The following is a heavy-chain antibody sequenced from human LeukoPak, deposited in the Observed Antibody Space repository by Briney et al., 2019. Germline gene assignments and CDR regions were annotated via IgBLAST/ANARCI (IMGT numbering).Heavy chain of an antibody. V-gene: IGHV6-1*01. CDR1: GDSVSRNSAA. D-gene: IGHD6-25*01. Sequence: PSQTLSLTCAISGDSVSRNSAAWYWIRQSPSRGLEWLGRTYYRSKWYNDYAVFVKSRITINSDTSKNQFSLQLNSMTPEDTALYYCARNVAPAHFDYWGQGALVTVSS. CDR3: ARNVAPAHFDY. J-gene: IGHJ4*02. CDR2: TYYRSKWYN.